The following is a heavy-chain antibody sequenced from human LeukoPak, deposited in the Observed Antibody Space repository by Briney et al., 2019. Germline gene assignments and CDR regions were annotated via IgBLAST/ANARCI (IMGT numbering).Heavy chain of an antibody. J-gene: IGHJ4*02. CDR1: GGTFSSYA. CDR2: IIPIFGTA. D-gene: IGHD3-22*01. Sequence: SVKVSCKASGGTFSSYAISWVRQAPGQGLEWMGGIIPIFGTANYAQKFQGRVTITADESTSTAYMELSSLRSEDTAVYYCARDSPYYYDSSGYYRFDYWGQGTLVTVSS. CDR3: ARDSPYYYDSSGYYRFDY. V-gene: IGHV1-69*13.